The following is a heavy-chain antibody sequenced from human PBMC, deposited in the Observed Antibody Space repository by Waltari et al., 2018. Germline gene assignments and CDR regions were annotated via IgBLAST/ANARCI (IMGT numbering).Heavy chain of an antibody. CDR2: IYTSGST. D-gene: IGHD2-15*01. Sequence: QVQLQESGPGLVKPSQTLSLTCTVSGGSISSGSYYWSWIRQPAGKGLEGIGRIYTSGSTNYNPSLKGRVTIAVDTTKNQFSRKLSSVTAADTAVYYCAREDCSGGSLVSYYYGMDVWGQGTTVTVSS. CDR3: AREDCSGGSLVSYYYGMDV. J-gene: IGHJ6*02. V-gene: IGHV4-61*02. CDR1: GGSISSGSYY.